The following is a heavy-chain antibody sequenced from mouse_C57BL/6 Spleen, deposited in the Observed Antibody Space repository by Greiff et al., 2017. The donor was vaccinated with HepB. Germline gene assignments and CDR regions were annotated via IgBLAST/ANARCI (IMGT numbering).Heavy chain of an antibody. CDR2: IYPRSGNT. V-gene: IGHV1-81*01. Sequence: QVQLQQSGAELARPGASVKLSCKASGYTFTSYGISWVKQRTGQGLEWIGEIYPRSGNTYYNEKFKGKATLTADKSSSTAYMELRSLASEDSAVYFCASRGGTFPFAYWGQGTLVTVSA. J-gene: IGHJ3*01. CDR3: ASRGGTFPFAY. CDR1: GYTFTSYG.